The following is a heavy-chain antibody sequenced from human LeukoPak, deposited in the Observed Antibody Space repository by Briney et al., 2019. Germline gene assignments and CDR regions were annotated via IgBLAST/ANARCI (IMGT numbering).Heavy chain of an antibody. CDR3: ARGKGGSYL. J-gene: IGHJ4*02. CDR2: MNPNSGNT. D-gene: IGHD1-26*01. V-gene: IGHV1-8*02. Sequence: ASVKVSCKASGYTFTSYGISWVRQAPGQGLEWMGWMNPNSGNTGYKQKFQGRVTMTRNTSISTAYMELSSLTSEDTAVYYCARGKGGSYLWGQGTLVTVSS. CDR1: GYTFTSYG.